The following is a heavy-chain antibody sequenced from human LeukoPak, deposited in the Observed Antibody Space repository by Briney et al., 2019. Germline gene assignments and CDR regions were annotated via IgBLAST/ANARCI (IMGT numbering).Heavy chain of an antibody. CDR1: GDSINSYY. CDR2: IYYSGST. J-gene: IGHJ6*02. V-gene: IGHV4-59*01. D-gene: IGHD1-26*01. Sequence: PSETLSLTCTEAGDSINSYYWSWIRQPPGKGLEWIGLIYYSGSTNYNPSLKSRVTISVDTSKNQFSLKLSTVTAADTAVYYCARVVYSRSNGMDVWGQGTTVTVSS. CDR3: ARVVYSRSNGMDV.